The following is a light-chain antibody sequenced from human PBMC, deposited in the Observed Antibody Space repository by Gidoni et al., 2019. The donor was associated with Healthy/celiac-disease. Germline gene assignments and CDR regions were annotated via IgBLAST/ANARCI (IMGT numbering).Light chain of an antibody. J-gene: IGKJ3*01. CDR1: QSISSY. V-gene: IGKV1-39*01. Sequence: DIQITQSPSSLSASVGDRVTITCRASQSISSYLNWYQQKPGKAPKLLIYAASSLQSGVPSRFSGSGSGTDCTLTISSLQHEDVATYYCQQSYRTPFTFGPGTKVDIK. CDR2: AAS. CDR3: QQSYRTPFT.